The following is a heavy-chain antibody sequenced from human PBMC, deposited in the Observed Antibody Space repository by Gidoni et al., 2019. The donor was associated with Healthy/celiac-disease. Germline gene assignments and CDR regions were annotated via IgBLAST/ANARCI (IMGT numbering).Heavy chain of an antibody. D-gene: IGHD1-26*01. J-gene: IGHJ6*03. CDR2: ISWNSGSI. V-gene: IGHV3-9*01. Sequence: EVQLVESGGGLVQPGRSLRLSCAASGFTFDDYAMHWVRQAPGKGLEWVSGISWNSGSIGYADSVKGRFTISRDNAKNSLYLQMNSLRAEDTALYYCAKGGTVGATLYYYYMDVWGKGTTVTVSS. CDR1: GFTFDDYA. CDR3: AKGGTVGATLYYYYMDV.